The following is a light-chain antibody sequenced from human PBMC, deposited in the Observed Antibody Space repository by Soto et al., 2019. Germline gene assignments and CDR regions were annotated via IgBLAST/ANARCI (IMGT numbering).Light chain of an antibody. V-gene: IGLV2-14*03. CDR1: SSDVGGYNF. J-gene: IGLJ1*01. CDR3: SSYTTSSTVV. Sequence: QSALTQPSSVCGSPGQSITISCTGTSSDVGGYNFVSWYQQLPGKAPKLMIYEVTSRPSGVSNRFSGSKSGNTASLNISGLQPEDEAEYYCSSYTTSSTVVFGTGTKVTVL. CDR2: EVT.